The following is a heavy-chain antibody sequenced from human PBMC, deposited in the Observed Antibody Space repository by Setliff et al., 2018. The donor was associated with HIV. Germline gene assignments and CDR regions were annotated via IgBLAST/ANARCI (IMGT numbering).Heavy chain of an antibody. D-gene: IGHD2-15*01. CDR1: GGSISSGGYY. CDR2: IPYSGST. Sequence: PSETLSLTCTVSGGSISSGGYYWSWIRQSPEKGLEWIAYIPYSGSTYYNPSLKSRVTISVDTSKNQFSLKLSSVTAADTAVYYCARDLGYCSGGSCYWYYWGQGTLVTVSS. J-gene: IGHJ4*02. V-gene: IGHV4-61*08. CDR3: ARDLGYCSGGSCYWYY.